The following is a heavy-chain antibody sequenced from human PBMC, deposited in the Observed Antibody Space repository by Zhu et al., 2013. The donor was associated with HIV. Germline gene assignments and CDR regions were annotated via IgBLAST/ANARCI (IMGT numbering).Heavy chain of an antibody. CDR3: ATGPTYSVSPA. CDR2: FDIEQGET. CDR1: GYTLTELS. Sequence: QVQLVQSGAEVRKPGASVRLSCKVSGYTLTELSMHWVRQAPGRGLEWVGGFDIEQGETIYAQKFQDRVTLTEDTSTDTAFVELTSLRSEDTAVYYCATGPTYSVSPAWGQGALVTVSS. D-gene: IGHD3-16*01. V-gene: IGHV1-24*01. J-gene: IGHJ5*02.